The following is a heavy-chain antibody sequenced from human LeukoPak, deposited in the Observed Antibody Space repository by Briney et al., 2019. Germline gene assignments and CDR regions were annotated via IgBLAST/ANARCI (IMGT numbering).Heavy chain of an antibody. CDR2: IKQDGSEK. CDR3: ARTAQGYCSSTSCFHYYYYYYMDV. Sequence: GGSLRLSCAASGFTFSSYWMSWVRQAPGKGLEWVANIKQDGSEKYYVDSVKGRFTISRDNAKNSLYLQMNSLRAEDTAVYYCARTAQGYCSSTSCFHYYYYYYMDVWGKGTTVTVSS. V-gene: IGHV3-7*01. D-gene: IGHD2-2*01. CDR1: GFTFSSYW. J-gene: IGHJ6*03.